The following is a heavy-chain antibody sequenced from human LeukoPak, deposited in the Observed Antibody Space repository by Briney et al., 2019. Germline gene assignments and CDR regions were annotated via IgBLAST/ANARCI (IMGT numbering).Heavy chain of an antibody. V-gene: IGHV4-59*08. CDR3: ARRGPGFDP. CDR1: GGSISSYY. D-gene: IGHD1-14*01. Sequence: SETLSLTCTVSGGSISSYYWSWIRQPPGKGLEWIGDIYYSGSTNYNPSLKSRVTISVDTSKDQFSLKLSSVTAADTAVYYCARRGPGFDPWGQGTLVTVSS. CDR2: IYYSGST. J-gene: IGHJ5*02.